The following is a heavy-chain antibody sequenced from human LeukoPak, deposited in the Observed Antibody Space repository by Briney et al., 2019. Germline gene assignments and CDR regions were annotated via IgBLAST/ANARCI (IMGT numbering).Heavy chain of an antibody. V-gene: IGHV3-21*01. CDR3: AVRFDVRY. CDR1: GFTFSSYS. CDR2: ITTGSSFL. J-gene: IGHJ4*02. Sequence: GGSLRLSCAAPGFTFSSYSMNWVRQAPGKGLEWVSSITTGSSFLYYADSVKGRFTISRDNAKNSLYLQMNSLRAEDTAVYYCAVRFDVRYWGQGTLVTVSS. D-gene: IGHD3-9*01.